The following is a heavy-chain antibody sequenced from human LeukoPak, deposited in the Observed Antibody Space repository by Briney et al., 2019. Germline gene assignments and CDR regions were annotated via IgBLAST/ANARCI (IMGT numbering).Heavy chain of an antibody. Sequence: GGSLRLSCAASGFTFSSYWMHWVRQAPGKGLEWVAFIRYDGSNKHYADSVKGRFTISRDNSKNTLYLQMNSLRAEDTAVYYCAKDLYSSGPGRYMDVWGKGTTVTVSS. CDR1: GFTFSSYW. D-gene: IGHD6-19*01. J-gene: IGHJ6*03. V-gene: IGHV3-30*02. CDR3: AKDLYSSGPGRYMDV. CDR2: IRYDGSNK.